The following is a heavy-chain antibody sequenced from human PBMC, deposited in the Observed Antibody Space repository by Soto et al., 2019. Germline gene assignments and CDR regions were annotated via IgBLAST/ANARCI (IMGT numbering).Heavy chain of an antibody. D-gene: IGHD3-22*01. CDR2: VNPNSGYT. CDR1: GYTFTSLD. CDR3: ARGITSGYSAYYFDY. J-gene: IGHJ4*02. Sequence: VASVKVSCKASGYTFTSLDINWVRQATGQGLEWMGWVNPNSGYTGYAQEFQGRVTMTRDTSTGTAYLELSSLRSDDAAMYYCARGITSGYSAYYFDYWGQGTPVTVSS. V-gene: IGHV1-8*01.